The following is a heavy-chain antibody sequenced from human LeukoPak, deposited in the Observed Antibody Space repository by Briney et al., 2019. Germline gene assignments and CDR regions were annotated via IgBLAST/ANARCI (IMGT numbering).Heavy chain of an antibody. CDR1: GFTFGDYA. D-gene: IGHD3-10*01. CDR2: IRSKAYGGTT. CDR3: TRVRGGTMVRGPRGWFDP. V-gene: IGHV3-49*04. J-gene: IGHJ5*02. Sequence: GGSLRLSCTASGFTFGDYAMSWVRQAPGKGLEWVGFIRSKAYGGTTEYAASVKGRFTISRDDSKSIAYLQMNSLKTEDTAVYYCTRVRGGTMVRGPRGWFDPWGQGTLVTVSS.